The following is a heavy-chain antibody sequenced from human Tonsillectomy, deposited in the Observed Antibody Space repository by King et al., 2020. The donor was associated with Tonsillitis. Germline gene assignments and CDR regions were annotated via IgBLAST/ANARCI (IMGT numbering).Heavy chain of an antibody. D-gene: IGHD5-12*01. V-gene: IGHV3-23*03. Sequence: VQLVESGGGLVQPGGSLRLSCAASGFSFRSYAMTWVRQAPGQGLEWVSVIYSGGSDRFYADSVKGRFTISRDNSKNTLFLQMSSLRAEDTAIYYCAKVVGYGLPKQYSSYYGMDVWGQGTTVTVPS. J-gene: IGHJ6*02. CDR3: AKVVGYGLPKQYSSYYGMDV. CDR2: IYSGGSDR. CDR1: GFSFRSYA.